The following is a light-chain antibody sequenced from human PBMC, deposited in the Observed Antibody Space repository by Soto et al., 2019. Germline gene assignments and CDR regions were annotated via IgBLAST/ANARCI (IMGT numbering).Light chain of an antibody. CDR1: QSVSNN. CDR2: GAS. J-gene: IGKJ5*01. Sequence: EIVLTQSPATLSLSPGERATLSCGASQSVSNNLAWYQQKRGQAPRLLIYGASTRATGIPGRFRGSGSGTEFTLTITSLQSEDFAVYFCQQYNNWPPDTFGQGTRLEIK. V-gene: IGKV3-15*01. CDR3: QQYNNWPPDT.